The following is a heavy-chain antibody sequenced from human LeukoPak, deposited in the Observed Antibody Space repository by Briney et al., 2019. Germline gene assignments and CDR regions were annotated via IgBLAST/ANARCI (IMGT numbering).Heavy chain of an antibody. V-gene: IGHV3-23*01. CDR1: GFTFSIYA. Sequence: PGGSLRLSCAASGFTFSIYAMSWVRQAPGKGLEWVSAISGSGGSTYYADSVKGRFTISRDNSKNTLYLQMNSLRAEDTAVYYCAKEPDRYYYDSSGYYPNYWGQGTMVTVSS. J-gene: IGHJ4*02. CDR3: AKEPDRYYYDSSGYYPNY. CDR2: ISGSGGST. D-gene: IGHD3-22*01.